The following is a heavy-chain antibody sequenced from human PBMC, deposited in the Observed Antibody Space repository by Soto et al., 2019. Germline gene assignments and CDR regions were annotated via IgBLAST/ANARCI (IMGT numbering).Heavy chain of an antibody. V-gene: IGHV3-33*01. J-gene: IGHJ6*02. CDR3: ARDQLRFLEWLSYMDV. D-gene: IGHD3-3*01. CDR1: GFTFSSYG. CDR2: IWYDGSNK. Sequence: PGGALRLSCAASGFTFSSYGMHWVRRAPGKGLEWVAVIWYDGSNKYYADSVKGRFTISRDSSKNTLYLQMNSLRAEDTAVYYCARDQLRFLEWLSYMDVWGQGTTVTVS.